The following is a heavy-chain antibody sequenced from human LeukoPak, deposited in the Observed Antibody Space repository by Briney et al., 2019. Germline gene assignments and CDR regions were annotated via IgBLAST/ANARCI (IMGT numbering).Heavy chain of an antibody. CDR2: ISYSGSTT. V-gene: IGHV4-39*01. Sequence: KPSETLSFTCSVSGGSISSSSVYWGWIRQPPGKGLEWIATISYSGSTTSYNPSLKSRVTISVDTSKNQFSLKLNSVTAADTAVYYCVRRTSGSYSDYWGQGTLVTVSS. CDR1: GGSISSSSVY. D-gene: IGHD1-26*01. CDR3: VRRTSGSYSDY. J-gene: IGHJ4*02.